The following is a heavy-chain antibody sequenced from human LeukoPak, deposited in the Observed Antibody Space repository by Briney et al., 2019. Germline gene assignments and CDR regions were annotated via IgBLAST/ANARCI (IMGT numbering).Heavy chain of an antibody. J-gene: IGHJ4*02. Sequence: GGSLRLSCAASGFTFSNAWMSWVRQAPGKGVEWVGRIKSKTDGGTTDYAETVKGRFTISRDDSKNTLYQQRNSLRTEDTAVYYCTTPRGPKQQLLDWGRRTLVTVSS. D-gene: IGHD6-13*01. CDR1: GFTFSNAW. V-gene: IGHV3-15*01. CDR3: TTPRGPKQQLLD. CDR2: IKSKTDGGTT.